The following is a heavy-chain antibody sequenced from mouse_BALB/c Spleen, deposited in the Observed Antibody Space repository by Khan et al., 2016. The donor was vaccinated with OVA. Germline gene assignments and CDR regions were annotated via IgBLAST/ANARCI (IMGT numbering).Heavy chain of an antibody. D-gene: IGHD1-1*01. CDR3: ARVYRSDFDY. Sequence: EVQLQESGPELVKPGASVKISCKASGYSFTGYFMNWVMQSHGKSLEWIGRINPHVGETLFNPKFKGKATLTVDESSSTAHMELRSLASEDSAVDYCARVYRSDFDYWGQGTTRTVSS. CDR2: INPHVGET. CDR1: GYSFTGYF. V-gene: IGHV1-20*02. J-gene: IGHJ2*01.